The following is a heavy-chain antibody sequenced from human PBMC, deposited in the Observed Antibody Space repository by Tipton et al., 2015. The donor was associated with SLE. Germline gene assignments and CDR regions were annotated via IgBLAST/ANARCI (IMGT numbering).Heavy chain of an antibody. Sequence: TLSLTCTVSGGSVNSGSYYCTWMRQPAGAGLELIGRIHTGGSTNYNPSLKSRVTISLDKSKNLFSLNLASVTAADTAVYYCARGGGDSVAAFDIWGQGTLVTVSS. D-gene: IGHD2-21*01. J-gene: IGHJ3*02. CDR2: IHTGGST. CDR3: ARGGGDSVAAFDI. CDR1: GGSVNSGSYY. V-gene: IGHV4-61*02.